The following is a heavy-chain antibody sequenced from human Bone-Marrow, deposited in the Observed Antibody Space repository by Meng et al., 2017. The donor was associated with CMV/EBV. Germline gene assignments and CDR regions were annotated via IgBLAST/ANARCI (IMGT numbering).Heavy chain of an antibody. V-gene: IGHV3-30*02. D-gene: IGHD2-15*01. CDR1: GFTFSSYG. CDR3: ARELGYNYYYYGMDV. J-gene: IGHJ6*02. CDR2: IRYDGSNK. Sequence: GGSLRLSCAASGFTFSSYGMHWVRQAPGKGLEWVAFIRYDGSNKYYADSVKGRFTISRDNSKNTLYLQMNSLRAEDTAVYYCARELGYNYYYYGMDVWGQGTTVTVSS.